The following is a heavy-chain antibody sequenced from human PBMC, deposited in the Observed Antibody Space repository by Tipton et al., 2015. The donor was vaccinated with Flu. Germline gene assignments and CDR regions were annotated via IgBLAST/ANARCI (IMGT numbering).Heavy chain of an antibody. V-gene: IGHV4-61*02. CDR3: ARFRSYYGSSCYYYAFDY. Sequence: TLSLTCTVSGGSISSGSYYWSWIRQPAGKGLEWIGRIYTSGSTNYNPSLKRRGTISVDTSKNQFSLKLSSVTAADTAVYYCARFRSYYGSSCYYYAFDYWGQGTLAPVSS. D-gene: IGHD3-22*01. CDR1: GGSISSGSYY. J-gene: IGHJ4*02. CDR2: IYTSGST.